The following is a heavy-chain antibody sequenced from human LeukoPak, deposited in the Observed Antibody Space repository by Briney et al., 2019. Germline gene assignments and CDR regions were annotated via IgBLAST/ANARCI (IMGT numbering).Heavy chain of an antibody. V-gene: IGHV4-59*11. D-gene: IGHD1-7*01. CDR3: ARVGGWNYGSGAFDI. J-gene: IGHJ3*02. CDR2: IYYSGST. Sequence: SETLSLTCTVSGGSISSHYWSWIRQPPGKGLEWIGYIYYSGSTNYNPSLKSRVTRPVDTSKNQFSLKLSSVTAADTAVYYCARVGGWNYGSGAFDIWGQGTMVTVSS. CDR1: GGSISSHY.